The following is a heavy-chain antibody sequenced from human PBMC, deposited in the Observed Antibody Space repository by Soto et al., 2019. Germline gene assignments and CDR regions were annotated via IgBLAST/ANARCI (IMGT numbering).Heavy chain of an antibody. CDR2: IWYDGSNK. CDR3: ARETTVTGDYYYYMDV. Sequence: PGGSLRLSCAASGFIFSVYGMHWVRQAPGKGLEWVAVIWYDGSNKYYADSVKGRFTISRDDSKNTLYLQMNSLRAEDTAVYYCARETTVTGDYYYYMDVWGKGTTVTVSS. D-gene: IGHD4-17*01. CDR1: GFIFSVYG. J-gene: IGHJ6*03. V-gene: IGHV3-33*01.